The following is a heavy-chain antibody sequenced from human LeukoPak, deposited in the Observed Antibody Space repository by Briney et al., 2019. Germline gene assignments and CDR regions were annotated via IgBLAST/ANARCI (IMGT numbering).Heavy chain of an antibody. J-gene: IGHJ3*01. CDR1: GFTFSSYA. V-gene: IGHV3-23*01. D-gene: IGHD3-22*01. CDR2: ISGSGGST. Sequence: GGSLRLSCAASGFTFSSYAMSWVRQAPGKGLEWVSAISGSGGSTYYADSVKGRFTISRDNSKNTLYLQMNSLRAEDTAVYYCAKDHLGKTYYYDDSGAFDVWGQGTMVTVSS. CDR3: AKDHLGKTYYYDDSGAFDV.